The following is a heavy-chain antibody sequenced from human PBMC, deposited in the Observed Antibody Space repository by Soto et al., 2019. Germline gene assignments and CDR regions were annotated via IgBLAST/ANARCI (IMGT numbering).Heavy chain of an antibody. CDR3: ARDERGYSGMPSLES. CDR2: ISAYNGNT. J-gene: IGHJ3*02. V-gene: IGHV1-18*01. Sequence: ASVKVSCKASGYTFTSYGISWVRQAPGQGLEWMGWISAYNGNTNYAQKLQGRVTMTTDTSTSTAYMELRSLRSDDTAVYYCARDERGYSGMPSLESWGQGTMVPVAS. CDR1: GYTFTSYG. D-gene: IGHD5-12*01.